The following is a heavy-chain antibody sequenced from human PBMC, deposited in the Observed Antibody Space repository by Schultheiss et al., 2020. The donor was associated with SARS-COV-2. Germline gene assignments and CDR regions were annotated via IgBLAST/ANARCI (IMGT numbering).Heavy chain of an antibody. Sequence: ASVKVSCKASGYTFTGYYMHWVRQAPGQGLEWMGWINPNSGGTNYAQKFQGWVTMTRDTSISTAYMELSRLRSDDTAVYYCARERGSDCSSTSCYADRDADPYYYYGMDVWGQGTTVTVSS. D-gene: IGHD2-2*01. CDR3: ARERGSDCSSTSCYADRDADPYYYYGMDV. J-gene: IGHJ6*02. CDR1: GYTFTGYY. CDR2: INPNSGGT. V-gene: IGHV1-2*04.